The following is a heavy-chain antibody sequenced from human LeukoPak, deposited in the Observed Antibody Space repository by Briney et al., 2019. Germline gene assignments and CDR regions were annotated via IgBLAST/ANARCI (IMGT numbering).Heavy chain of an antibody. D-gene: IGHD3-10*01. CDR3: ARVYYYGSGSPPGYWFDP. J-gene: IGHJ5*02. V-gene: IGHV4-39*01. CDR1: GGSISSSSYY. CDR2: IYYSGST. Sequence: PSETLSLTCTVSGGSISSSSYYWGWIRQPPGKGLEWIGSIYYSGSTYYNPSLKSRVTISVDTSKNQFSLKLSSVTAADTAVYYCARVYYYGSGSPPGYWFDPWGQGTLVTVSS.